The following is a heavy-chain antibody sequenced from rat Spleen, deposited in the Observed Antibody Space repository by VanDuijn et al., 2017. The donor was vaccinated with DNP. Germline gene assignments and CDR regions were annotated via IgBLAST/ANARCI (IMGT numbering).Heavy chain of an antibody. V-gene: IGHV4-2*01. J-gene: IGHJ2*01. D-gene: IGHD1-11*01. CDR2: INKDSRIT. CDR1: GFNFNDYW. CDR3: AKGPNYGGDSDYFDY. Sequence: EVKLVESGGGLVQPGRSLKLSCAASGFNFNDYWMGWVRQAPGKGLEWIGEINKDSRITKYSPSLKDKFTISRDNVQDTLYLQMSRLGYEDTAIYYCAKGPNYGGDSDYFDYWGQGVMVTVSS.